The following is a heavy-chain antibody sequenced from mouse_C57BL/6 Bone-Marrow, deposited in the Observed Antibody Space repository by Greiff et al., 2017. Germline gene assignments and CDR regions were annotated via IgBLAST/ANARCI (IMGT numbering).Heavy chain of an antibody. CDR2: ISDGGSYT. D-gene: IGHD3-1*01. V-gene: IGHV5-4*01. Sequence: EVKLVESGGGLVKPGGSLKLSCAASGFTFSSYAMSWVRQTPEKRLEWVATISDGGSYTYYPDNVKGRFTISRDNAKNNLYLQMSHLKSEDTAMYYCARDPGYRGPFDYWGQGTTLTVSS. CDR1: GFTFSSYA. J-gene: IGHJ2*01. CDR3: ARDPGYRGPFDY.